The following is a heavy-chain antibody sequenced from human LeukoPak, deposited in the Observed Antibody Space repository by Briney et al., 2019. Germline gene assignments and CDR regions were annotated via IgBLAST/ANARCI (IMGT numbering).Heavy chain of an antibody. CDR2: INAGNGNT. CDR3: ARDLMITFGGVSSYYGMDV. V-gene: IGHV1-3*01. D-gene: IGHD3-16*01. CDR1: GYTFTSYA. J-gene: IGHJ6*02. Sequence: ASVKVSCKASGYTFTSYAMHWVRQAPGQRLEWMGWINAGNGNTKYSQKFQGRVTITRDTSASTAYMELSSLRSEDTAVYYCARDLMITFGGVSSYYGMDVWGQGTTVTVSS.